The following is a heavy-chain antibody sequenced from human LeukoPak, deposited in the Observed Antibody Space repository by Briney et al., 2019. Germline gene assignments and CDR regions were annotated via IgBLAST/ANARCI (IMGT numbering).Heavy chain of an antibody. CDR3: ARGPQWLPGPTEGDYYYYYMDV. V-gene: IGHV1-8*03. Sequence: ASVKVSCKASGYTFTSYDINWVRQATGQGLEWMGWMNPNSGNTGYAQKFQGRVTITRNTSISTAYMELSSLRSEDTAVYYCARGPQWLPGPTEGDYYYYYMDVWGKGTTVTVSS. D-gene: IGHD3-22*01. CDR2: MNPNSGNT. J-gene: IGHJ6*03. CDR1: GYTFTSYD.